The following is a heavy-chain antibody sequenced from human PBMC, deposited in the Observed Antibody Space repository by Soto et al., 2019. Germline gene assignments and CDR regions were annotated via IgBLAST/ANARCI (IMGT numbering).Heavy chain of an antibody. J-gene: IGHJ4*02. D-gene: IGHD3-10*01. CDR2: ISPMFGAA. CDR3: AREVQVHTPAFVY. CDR1: GGTFNTYA. V-gene: IGHV1-69*19. Sequence: QVQLVQSGAEMKKPGSSVKVSCQSSGGTFNTYAMNWVRQAPGQGPEWMGDISPMFGAANYAPKFQGRVTMTADESPGTSYMQVSSLTSEDTALYFCAREVQVHTPAFVYWGQGTLVTVSS.